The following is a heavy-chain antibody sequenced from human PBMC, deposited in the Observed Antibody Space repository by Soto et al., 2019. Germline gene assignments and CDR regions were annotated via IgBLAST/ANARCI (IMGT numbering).Heavy chain of an antibody. V-gene: IGHV3-21*01. CDR1: GFTFSSYN. CDR2: ISSSSSYK. D-gene: IGHD6-13*01. Sequence: GGSLRLSCAASGFTFSSYNMHWVRQAPGKGLEWVSPISSSSSYKYYADSVKGRFTISRDNAKNSLYLQMNGLRAEDTAVYYCARQHGVTWYDFDYWGQGTLVTVSS. J-gene: IGHJ4*02. CDR3: ARQHGVTWYDFDY.